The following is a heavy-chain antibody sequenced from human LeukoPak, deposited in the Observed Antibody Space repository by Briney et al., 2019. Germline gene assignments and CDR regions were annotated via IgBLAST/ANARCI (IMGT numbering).Heavy chain of an antibody. CDR3: AREGITAMADAWNDY. CDR2: IWNDGSHE. CDR1: GFTFSKYG. J-gene: IGHJ4*02. Sequence: QPGRSLRLSCAGSGFTFSKYGMHWVRQAPGKALEWVAVIWNDGSHENYADSVKGRFTISRDNSENTLYLQMNSLRVEDTAVYFCAREGITAMADAWNDYWGQGTLVIVSS. V-gene: IGHV3-33*01. D-gene: IGHD5-18*01.